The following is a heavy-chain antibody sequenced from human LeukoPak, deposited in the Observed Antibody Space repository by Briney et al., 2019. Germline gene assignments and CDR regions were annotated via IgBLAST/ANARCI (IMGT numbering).Heavy chain of an antibody. D-gene: IGHD3-22*01. CDR1: GGSISYYY. CDR2: IYYSGST. CDR3: ARALTPREYYYDSSGYYYFDY. Sequence: SETLSLTCTVSGGSISYYYGSWIRQPPGKGLEWIGYIYYSGSTNYNPSLKSRVTISVDTSKNQFSLKLNSVTAADTAVYYCARALTPREYYYDSSGYYYFDYWGQGTLVTVSS. J-gene: IGHJ4*02. V-gene: IGHV4-59*08.